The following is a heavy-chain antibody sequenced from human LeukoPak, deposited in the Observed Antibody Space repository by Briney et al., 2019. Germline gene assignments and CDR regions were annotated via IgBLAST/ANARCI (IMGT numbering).Heavy chain of an antibody. Sequence: GGSLRLSCAASGFTFSSYEMNRVRQAPGKGLEWVSYISSSGSTIYYADSVKGRFTISRDNAKNSLYLQMNSLRAEDTAVYYCARDGVLLWFGEPASAFDIRGQGTMVTVSS. CDR1: GFTFSSYE. J-gene: IGHJ3*02. CDR3: ARDGVLLWFGEPASAFDI. CDR2: ISSSGSTI. D-gene: IGHD3-10*01. V-gene: IGHV3-48*03.